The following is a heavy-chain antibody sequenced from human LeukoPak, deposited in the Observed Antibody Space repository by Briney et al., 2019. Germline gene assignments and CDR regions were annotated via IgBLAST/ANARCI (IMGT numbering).Heavy chain of an antibody. CDR1: GFIFSNAW. J-gene: IGHJ4*02. CDR2: ISYDGSNK. CDR3: VRPIAAAGDY. V-gene: IGHV3-30-3*01. D-gene: IGHD6-13*01. Sequence: GGSLRLSCVGSGFIFSNAWMSWVRQAPGKGLEWVAVISYDGSNKYYADSVKGRFTISRDNSKNTLYLQMNSLRAEDTAVYYCVRPIAAAGDYWGQGTLVTVSS.